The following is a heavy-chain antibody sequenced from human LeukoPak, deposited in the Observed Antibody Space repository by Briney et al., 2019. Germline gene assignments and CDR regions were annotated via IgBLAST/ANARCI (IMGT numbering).Heavy chain of an antibody. D-gene: IGHD5-18*01. CDR3: AKTRGYNYGFPFDY. J-gene: IGHJ4*02. CDR2: VSAGGGTT. V-gene: IGHV3-23*01. Sequence: GGXLRLSCAASGFTFSTYALSWVRQPPGKGLEWVSAVSAGGGTTYYADSVKRRFTISRDNSQHPLCLQMNSLRAEDTAIYYCAKTRGYNYGFPFDYWGQGTLVTVSS. CDR1: GFTFSTYA.